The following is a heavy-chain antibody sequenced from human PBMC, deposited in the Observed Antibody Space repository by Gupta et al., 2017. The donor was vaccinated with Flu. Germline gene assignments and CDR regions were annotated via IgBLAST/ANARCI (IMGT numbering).Heavy chain of an antibody. CDR2: IKSNVDGGTR. CDR1: GSTSRHAW. Sequence: EVHLVASGGGLVKPGGSLGVSCAASGSTSRHAWMTWVGQAPGKGLEWVGRIKSNVDGGTRNYAAAVKGRFTFSRDDSKATLYLQMSNLKTEDTAMYYCAKDITYTAGWALVYWGQGVLVSVSS. J-gene: IGHJ4*02. D-gene: IGHD3-16*01. CDR3: AKDITYTAGWALVY. V-gene: IGHV3-15*01.